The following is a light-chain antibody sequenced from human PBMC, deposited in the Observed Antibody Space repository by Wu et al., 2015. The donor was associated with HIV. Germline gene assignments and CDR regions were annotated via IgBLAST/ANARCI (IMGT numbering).Light chain of an antibody. Sequence: DIVLTQSPATLSLSPGGRATLSCRASQRVSTFVAWYQHRPGQAPRLVIYGASNRASGIPARFSASGSGTDFTLTISSLEPEDFAVYYCQQRSNWPGLTFGGGTKVEIK. CDR2: GAS. J-gene: IGKJ4*01. CDR3: QQRSNWPGLT. CDR1: QRVSTF. V-gene: IGKV3-11*01.